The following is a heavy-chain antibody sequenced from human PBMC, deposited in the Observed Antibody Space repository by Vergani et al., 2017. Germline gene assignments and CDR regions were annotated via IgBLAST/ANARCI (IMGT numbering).Heavy chain of an antibody. CDR2: IYYSGST. V-gene: IGHV4-59*11. D-gene: IGHD3-9*01. J-gene: IGHJ6*02. CDR3: ARDPTGYGWGSIGVDV. CDR1: GDSISSHY. Sequence: QVQLQESGPGLVKPSETLSLTCTVSGDSISSHYWSWIRQPPGKGLEWIGYIYYSGSTNYNPSLKSRVTISVDTSKNQFSLKLSSVTAADTAVYYCARDPTGYGWGSIGVDVWGQGTTVTVSS.